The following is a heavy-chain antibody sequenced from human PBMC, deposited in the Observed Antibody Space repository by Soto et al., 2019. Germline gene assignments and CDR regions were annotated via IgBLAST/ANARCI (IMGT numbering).Heavy chain of an antibody. D-gene: IGHD7-27*01. CDR3: ARGYQLGFYY. CDR1: GVSFSSSA. J-gene: IGHJ4*02. CDR2: IIPIFGTA. Sequence: SVEVSWKACGVSFSSSAISWLRQATGQGLEWMGGIIPIFGTAIYAQKVQGRLRITAGESTSTAYMELSSLRSEDTAVYYCARGYQLGFYYWGQGSLVTVSS. V-gene: IGHV1-69*01.